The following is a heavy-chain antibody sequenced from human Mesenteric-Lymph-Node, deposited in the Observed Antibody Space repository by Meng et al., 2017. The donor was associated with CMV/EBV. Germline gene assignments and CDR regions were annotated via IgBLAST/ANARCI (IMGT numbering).Heavy chain of an antibody. CDR1: GFTFSNCW. V-gene: IGHV3-74*01. CDR2: VNSEGSRT. J-gene: IGHJ5*02. Sequence: SCAVAGFTFSNCWMHWVRQVPGEGLVWVSRVNSEGSRTDYADFVKGRFTISRDSAKNTLYLQMNSLRAEDTAVYYCARVSGASWFDPWGQGTLVTVSS. D-gene: IGHD7-27*01. CDR3: ARVSGASWFDP.